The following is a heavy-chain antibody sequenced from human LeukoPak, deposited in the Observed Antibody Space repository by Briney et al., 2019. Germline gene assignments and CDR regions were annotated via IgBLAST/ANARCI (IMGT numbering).Heavy chain of an antibody. CDR2: INSRGNII. CDR3: LVTGWYVLRNEY. CDR1: GFSFSGYS. V-gene: IGHV3-48*02. J-gene: IGHJ4*02. D-gene: IGHD6-19*01. Sequence: PGGSLRLSCGGSGFSFSGYSMNWVRQAPGKGLEWVAYINSRGNIIYYADSVKGRFTISRDNAKSSMDLHMHNLRDEDTAVYYCLVTGWYVLRNEYWGPGTLVTVSS.